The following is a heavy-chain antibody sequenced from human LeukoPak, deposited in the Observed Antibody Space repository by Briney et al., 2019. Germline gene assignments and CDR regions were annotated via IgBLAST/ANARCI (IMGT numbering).Heavy chain of an antibody. D-gene: IGHD1-7*01. V-gene: IGHV1-2*02. Sequence: ASVKVSCKASGYTFTGYYMHWVRQAPGQGLEWMGWINPNSGGTNYAQKFQGRVTMTRDTSISTAYMELSRLRSDDTAVYYCARELGNWNYEDYWGQGTLVTVSS. CDR1: GYTFTGYY. CDR2: INPNSGGT. CDR3: ARELGNWNYEDY. J-gene: IGHJ4*02.